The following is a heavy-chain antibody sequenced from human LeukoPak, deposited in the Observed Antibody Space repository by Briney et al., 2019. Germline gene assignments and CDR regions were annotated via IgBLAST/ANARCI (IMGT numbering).Heavy chain of an antibody. Sequence: GGSLRLSCAASGFAFDDYGMSWVRQAPGKGLEWLSGINWNGGSTGYADSVKGRFTISRDNAKNSLYLQMNSLRAEDTALYYCARGNHYHPVDYWGQGTLVTVSS. CDR2: INWNGGST. CDR3: ARGNHYHPVDY. CDR1: GFAFDDYG. D-gene: IGHD1-14*01. J-gene: IGHJ4*02. V-gene: IGHV3-20*04.